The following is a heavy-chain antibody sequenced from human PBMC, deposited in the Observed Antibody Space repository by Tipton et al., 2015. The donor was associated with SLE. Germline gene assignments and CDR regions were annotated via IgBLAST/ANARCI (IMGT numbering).Heavy chain of an antibody. CDR2: ISSSSSYI. Sequence: SLRLSCAASGFTFSSYSMNWVRQAPGKGLEWVSSISSSSSYIYYADSVKGRFTISRDNAKNSLYLQMNSLRAEDTAVYYCARVRVGATSGFDYWGQGTLVTFSS. J-gene: IGHJ4*02. CDR1: GFTFSSYS. CDR3: ARVRVGATSGFDY. D-gene: IGHD1-26*01. V-gene: IGHV3-21*01.